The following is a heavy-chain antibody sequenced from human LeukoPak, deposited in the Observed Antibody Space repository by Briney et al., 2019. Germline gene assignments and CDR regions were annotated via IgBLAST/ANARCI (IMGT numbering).Heavy chain of an antibody. CDR3: AKGSRATAFDY. CDR2: ISGSGDSA. D-gene: IGHD1-26*01. Sequence: GGSLRLSCAASGFTFSSYAMSWVRQAPGKGLEWVSGISGSGDSAYYADSVKGRFTISRDNSKNTLYLQMNSLRAEDTAVYYCAKGSRATAFDYWGQGTLVTVSS. J-gene: IGHJ4*02. CDR1: GFTFSSYA. V-gene: IGHV3-23*01.